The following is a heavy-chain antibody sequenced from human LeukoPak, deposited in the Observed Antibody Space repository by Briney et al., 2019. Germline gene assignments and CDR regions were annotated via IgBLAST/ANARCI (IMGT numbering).Heavy chain of an antibody. CDR1: GYTVTRYD. D-gene: IGHD3-9*01. J-gene: IGHJ5*02. CDR2: LNPNSGNT. V-gene: IGHV1-8*01. CDR3: ARAPLRYFDWPISPWEPDNWFDP. Sequence: ASVKVSCKASGYTVTRYDINWVRQATGQGLEWMGWLNPNSGNTGYAQKFQGRVTMTRNTSISTAYMELSSLRSEDTAVYYCARAPLRYFDWPISPWEPDNWFDPWGQGTLVTVSS.